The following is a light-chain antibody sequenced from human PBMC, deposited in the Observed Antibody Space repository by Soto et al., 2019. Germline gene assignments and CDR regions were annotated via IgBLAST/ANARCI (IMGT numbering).Light chain of an antibody. CDR1: SSDVGTYNR. Sequence: QSVLTQPPSVSGSPGQSVTISCSGTSSDVGTYNRVSWYQQPPGTAPKLIIYEVSYRPSGVPDRFSGSKSGNAASLTISGLQAEDEDDYYCTSYRSGNTLVFGGGTKLTVL. V-gene: IGLV2-18*02. CDR2: EVS. CDR3: TSYRSGNTLV. J-gene: IGLJ3*02.